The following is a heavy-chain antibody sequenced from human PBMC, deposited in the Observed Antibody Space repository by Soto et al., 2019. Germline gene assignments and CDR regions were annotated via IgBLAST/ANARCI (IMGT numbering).Heavy chain of an antibody. CDR3: ARGVPAAMGYDFWSGYYRPLDYFDY. CDR2: INHSGST. CDR1: GRSFSGYY. V-gene: IGHV4-34*01. Sequence: SETLSLTCAVYGRSFSGYYWSWISPPPGKGLEWIGEINHSGSTNYNPSLKSRVTISVDTSKNQFSLKLSSVTAADTAVYYCARGVPAAMGYDFWSGYYRPLDYFDYWGQGTLVTVSS. J-gene: IGHJ4*02. D-gene: IGHD3-3*01.